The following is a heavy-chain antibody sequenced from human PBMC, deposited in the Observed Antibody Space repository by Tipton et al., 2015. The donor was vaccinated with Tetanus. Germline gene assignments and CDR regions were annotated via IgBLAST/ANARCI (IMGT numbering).Heavy chain of an antibody. D-gene: IGHD6-13*01. Sequence: TLSLTCTVSGGSITSGDYCWSWIRQPPGEGLEWITYVYCNGRTHHNPSLKSRVTVSIDTSKNLFSLKLSSVAAADTAVYYCAGTPRDGAAAGRDSWGQGILVSVSS. V-gene: IGHV4-30-4*01. CDR2: VYCNGRT. CDR1: GGSITSGDYC. J-gene: IGHJ4*02. CDR3: AGTPRDGAAAGRDS.